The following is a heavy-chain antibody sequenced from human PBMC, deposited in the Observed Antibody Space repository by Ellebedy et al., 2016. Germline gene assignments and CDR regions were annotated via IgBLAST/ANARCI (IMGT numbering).Heavy chain of an antibody. Sequence: GESLKTSXAASGFTFTSYSMNWVRQAPGKGLEWVSSISGTSSYIYYADSVKGRFTISRDNAKNSLYLQMNSLRAEDTAVYYCARVETIFGVVINANYFDYWGQGTLVTVSS. J-gene: IGHJ4*02. D-gene: IGHD3-3*01. CDR3: ARVETIFGVVINANYFDY. CDR1: GFTFTSYS. CDR2: ISGTSSYI. V-gene: IGHV3-21*04.